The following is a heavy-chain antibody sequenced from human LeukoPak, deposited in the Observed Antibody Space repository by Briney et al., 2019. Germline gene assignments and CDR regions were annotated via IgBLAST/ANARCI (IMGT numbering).Heavy chain of an antibody. Sequence: ASVKVSCKASGYTFTGYYMHWVRQAPGQGLEWMGWINPNSGGTNYAQKFQGRVTMTRDTSISTAYMELSRLRSDGTAVYYCARAGDYYDSSGYYYSRYDYWGQGTLVTVSS. CDR3: ARAGDYYDSSGYYYSRYDY. D-gene: IGHD3-22*01. CDR1: GYTFTGYY. V-gene: IGHV1-2*02. J-gene: IGHJ4*02. CDR2: INPNSGGT.